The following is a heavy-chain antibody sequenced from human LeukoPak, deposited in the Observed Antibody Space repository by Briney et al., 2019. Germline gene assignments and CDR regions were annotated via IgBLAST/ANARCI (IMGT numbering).Heavy chain of an antibody. V-gene: IGHV3-30*04. D-gene: IGHD3-9*01. CDR2: TSYDGGNK. J-gene: IGHJ6*02. CDR3: ARGGYFDILTGYYQTQYYYPMDV. Sequence: PGGSLRLSCAASGFTFSSYAIHWVRQAPGKGLEWVAVTSYDGGNKYYGDSVKGRFTISRDNSKSTLYLEVSSLRAEGTAVYYCARGGYFDILTGYYQTQYYYPMDVWGRGTTVTVSS. CDR1: GFTFSSYA.